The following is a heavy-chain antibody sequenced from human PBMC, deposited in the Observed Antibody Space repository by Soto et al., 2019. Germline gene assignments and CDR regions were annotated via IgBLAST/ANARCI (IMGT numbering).Heavy chain of an antibody. Sequence: GGSLRLCCAASGFTVSSNYMSWVRQAPGKGLEWVSVIYSGGSTYYADSVKGRFTISRDNSKNTLYLQMNSLRAEDTAVYYCARWTYYYDSSGHAAIDIWGQGTMVTVSS. J-gene: IGHJ3*02. V-gene: IGHV3-66*01. D-gene: IGHD3-22*01. CDR2: IYSGGST. CDR1: GFTVSSNY. CDR3: ARWTYYYDSSGHAAIDI.